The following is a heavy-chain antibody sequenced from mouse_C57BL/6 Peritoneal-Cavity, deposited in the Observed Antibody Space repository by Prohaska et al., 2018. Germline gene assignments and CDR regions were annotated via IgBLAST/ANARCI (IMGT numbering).Heavy chain of an antibody. V-gene: IGHV1-19*01. CDR3: ARGADYEGGYYAMDY. CDR2: INPYNGGT. J-gene: IGHJ4*01. D-gene: IGHD2-4*01. CDR1: GYTFTDYY. Sequence: TPVASLKMSCKSSGYTFTDYYINWVKQSHGTSLELIGVINPYNGGTIYNQKFKGKATLTVDKSSSTAYMELNSLTSEDAAVDDCARGADYEGGYYAMDYWGQGTSVTVSS.